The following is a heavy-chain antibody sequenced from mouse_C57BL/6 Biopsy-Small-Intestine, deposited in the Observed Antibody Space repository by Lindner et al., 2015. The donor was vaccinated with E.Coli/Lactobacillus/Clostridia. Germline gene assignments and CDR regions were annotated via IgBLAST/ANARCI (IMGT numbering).Heavy chain of an antibody. CDR1: GYTLTRYD. Sequence: VQLQESGAELARPGASVKLSCKASGYTLTRYDITWVKQRPGQGLEWIGEIYPRSDSTYYNENFKGKATLTADTSSSTAYMELRSLTSEDSAVYFCARKDDSSGSFAYWGQGTLVTVSA. CDR3: ARKDDSSGSFAY. J-gene: IGHJ3*01. CDR2: IYPRSDST. D-gene: IGHD3-2*02. V-gene: IGHV1-81*01.